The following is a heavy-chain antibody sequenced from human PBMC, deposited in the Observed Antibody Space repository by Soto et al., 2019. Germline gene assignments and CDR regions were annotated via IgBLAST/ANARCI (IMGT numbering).Heavy chain of an antibody. D-gene: IGHD1-26*01. V-gene: IGHV1-18*01. Sequence: QVQLVQSGAEVKKSGASMKVSCKASGYTFSNYGISWVRQAPGQGLEWMGWVTGYDGNANYAQRFQGRVTMTTDTSTNTAYMDLRRLSSDDTAVYYCARTAHEEPTFDYWGTGTLVTVSS. CDR1: GYTFSNYG. CDR3: ARTAHEEPTFDY. J-gene: IGHJ4*02. CDR2: VTGYDGNA.